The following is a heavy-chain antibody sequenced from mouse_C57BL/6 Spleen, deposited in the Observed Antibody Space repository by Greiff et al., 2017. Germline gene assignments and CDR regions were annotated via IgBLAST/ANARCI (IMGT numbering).Heavy chain of an antibody. D-gene: IGHD1-1*01. CDR1: GYTFTDYN. V-gene: IGHV1-22*01. Sequence: VQLQQSGPELVKPGASVKMSCKASGYTFTDYNMHWVKQSHGKSLEWIGYINPNNGGTSYNQKFKGKATLTVNKSSSTAYMELRSLTSEDSAVYYCARGGTTVVEHFDVWGTGTTVTVSS. J-gene: IGHJ1*03. CDR2: INPNNGGT. CDR3: ARGGTTVVEHFDV.